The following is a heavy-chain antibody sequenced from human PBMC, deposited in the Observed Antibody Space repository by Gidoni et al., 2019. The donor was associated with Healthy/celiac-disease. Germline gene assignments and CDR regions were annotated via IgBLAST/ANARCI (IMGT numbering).Heavy chain of an antibody. CDR1: GFSLSNARMG. CDR3: ARIRRAHEFDI. Sequence: VTLKESGPVLVKPTQTLTPTCTVSGFSLSNARMGVSWIRQPPGKALEWLAHIFSNDEKSYSTSLKSRLTIYKDTSKSQVVLTMTNMDPVDTATYYCARIRRAHEFDIWGQGTMVTVSS. CDR2: IFSNDEK. V-gene: IGHV2-26*01. J-gene: IGHJ3*02.